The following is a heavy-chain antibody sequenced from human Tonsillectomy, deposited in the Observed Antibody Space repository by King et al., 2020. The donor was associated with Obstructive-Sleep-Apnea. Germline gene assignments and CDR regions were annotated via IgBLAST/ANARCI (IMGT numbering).Heavy chain of an antibody. CDR2: VYYSGST. V-gene: IGHV4-39*07. D-gene: IGHD5-18*01. CDR1: VGSINSISYY. J-gene: IGHJ4*02. Sequence: QLQESGPGLVKPSETLSLTCTVSVGSINSISYYWGWIRQPPGKGLEWIGSVYYSGSTYYNPALKSRVTTSVDTSKNQFSLKLSSVTAADTAVYYCARGRYSFGYEYFFDYWGQGTLVTVSS. CDR3: ARGRYSFGYEYFFDY.